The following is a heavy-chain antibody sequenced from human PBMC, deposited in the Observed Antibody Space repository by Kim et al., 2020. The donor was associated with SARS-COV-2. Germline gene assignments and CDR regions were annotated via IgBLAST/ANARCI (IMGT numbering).Heavy chain of an antibody. CDR3: ARQGSVGATKGYYYYYGMDV. V-gene: IGHV5-10-1*01. CDR2: IDPSDSYT. J-gene: IGHJ6*02. CDR1: GYSFTSYW. D-gene: IGHD1-26*01. Sequence: GESLKISCKGSGYSFTSYWISWVRQMPGKGLEWMGRIDPSDSYTNYSPSFQGHVTISADKSISTAYLQWSSLKASDTAMYYCARQGSVGATKGYYYYYGMDVWGQGTTVTVSS.